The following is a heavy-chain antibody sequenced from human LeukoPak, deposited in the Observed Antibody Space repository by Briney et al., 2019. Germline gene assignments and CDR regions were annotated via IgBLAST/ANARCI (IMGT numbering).Heavy chain of an antibody. CDR3: ARDAGSGSYSHGISYYYYMDV. CDR2: IIPIFGTA. Sequence: SVKVSCKASGGTFSSYAISWVRQAPGQGLEWMGGIIPIFGTANYAQKFQGRVTITTDESTSTAYMELSSLRSEDTAEYYCARDAGSGSYSHGISYYYYMDVWGKGTTVTVSS. V-gene: IGHV1-69*05. CDR1: GGTFSSYA. J-gene: IGHJ6*03. D-gene: IGHD3-10*01.